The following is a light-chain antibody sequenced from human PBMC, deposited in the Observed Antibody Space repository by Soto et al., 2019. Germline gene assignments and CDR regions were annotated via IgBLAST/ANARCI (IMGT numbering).Light chain of an antibody. J-gene: IGLJ1*01. CDR1: SGDVGAYNY. CDR2: DVT. Sequence: QSVLTQPRSVSGSPGQSVTISCTGTSGDVGAYNYVSWYQQHPGKAPKLIIFDVTERPSGVPDRFSGSKSGNTASLTISGLQAEDEADYYCCSYAGRYTYVFATGTKVTVL. V-gene: IGLV2-11*01. CDR3: CSYAGRYTYV.